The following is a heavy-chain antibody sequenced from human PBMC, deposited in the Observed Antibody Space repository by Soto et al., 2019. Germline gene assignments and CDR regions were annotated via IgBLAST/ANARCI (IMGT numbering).Heavy chain of an antibody. V-gene: IGHV1-18*04. Sequence: ASVKVSCKASGYTFTSYGISWVRQAPGQGLEWMGWISAYNGNTNYAQKLQGRVTMTTDTASGRDYMWPSRLRYDDTAVYSCASDLRVYSSSFSGYWG. D-gene: IGHD6-6*01. J-gene: IGHJ4*01. CDR3: ASDLRVYSSSFSGY. CDR1: GYTFTSYG. CDR2: ISAYNGNT.